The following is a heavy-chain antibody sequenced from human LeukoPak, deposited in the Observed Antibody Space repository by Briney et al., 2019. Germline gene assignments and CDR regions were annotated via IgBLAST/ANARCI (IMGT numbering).Heavy chain of an antibody. CDR1: GGSFSGYY. D-gene: IGHD6-19*01. Sequence: SETLSLTCAVYGGSFSGYYWSWIRQPPGKGLEWIGEINRSGSTNYNPSLKSRVTISVDTSKNQFSLKLSSVTAADTAVYYCARESIHSSGWPIDYWGQGTLVTVSS. J-gene: IGHJ4*02. CDR3: ARESIHSSGWPIDY. CDR2: INRSGST. V-gene: IGHV4-34*01.